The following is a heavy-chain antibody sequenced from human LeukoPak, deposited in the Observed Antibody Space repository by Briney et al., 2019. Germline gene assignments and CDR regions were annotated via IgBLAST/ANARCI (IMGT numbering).Heavy chain of an antibody. CDR1: GGSFSGYY. J-gene: IGHJ4*02. V-gene: IGHV4-34*01. D-gene: IGHD5-12*01. Sequence: SETLSLTCAVYGGSFSGYYWSWIRQPPGKGLEWIGEINHSGSTNYNPSLKSRVTISVHTSKNQFSLKLSSVTAADTAVYYCARLSGYDWESFYDCWGQGTLVTVSS. CDR3: ARLSGYDWESFYDC. CDR2: INHSGST.